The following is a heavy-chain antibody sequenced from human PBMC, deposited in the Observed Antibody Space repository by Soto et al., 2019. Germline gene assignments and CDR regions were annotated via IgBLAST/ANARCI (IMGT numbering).Heavy chain of an antibody. CDR2: IKQDGSEK. CDR1: GFIFSRYW. J-gene: IGHJ5*02. V-gene: IGHV3-7*01. CDR3: ARDRSLAS. Sequence: EVQLVESGGGLVQPGGSLRLSCAASGFIFSRYWMSWVRQAPGKGLEWVANIKQDGSEKYYVDSVKGRFTISRDNAKNSLYPQMNSLRAEDTAVCYCARDRSLASWGQGTLVTVSS.